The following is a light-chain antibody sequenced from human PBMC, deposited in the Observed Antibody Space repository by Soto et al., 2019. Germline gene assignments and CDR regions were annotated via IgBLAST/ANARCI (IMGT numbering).Light chain of an antibody. CDR2: DAS. Sequence: EIVLTQSPATLSLSPGERAPLSCRASQSISSYLAWYQHKPGQAPRLLINDASTRATGIPARFSGSGSGTDLTLTISSLEPEDFAVYFCQLRSNRPPTWTFGQGTKVEVK. J-gene: IGKJ1*01. CDR1: QSISSY. V-gene: IGKV3-11*01. CDR3: QLRSNRPPTWT.